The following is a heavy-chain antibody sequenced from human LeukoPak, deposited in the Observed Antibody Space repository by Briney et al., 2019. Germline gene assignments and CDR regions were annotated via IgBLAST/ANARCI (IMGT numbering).Heavy chain of an antibody. V-gene: IGHV3-30-3*01. CDR1: GYTFTSYA. Sequence: SCTASGYTFTSYAMHWVRQAPGKGLEWVAVISWDGSNKYYADSVKGRFTISRDNSKNTLDLQMNSLRAEDTAMYYCARGGTSGWYDYFDYWGQGTLVTVSS. J-gene: IGHJ4*02. D-gene: IGHD6-19*01. CDR2: ISWDGSNK. CDR3: ARGGTSGWYDYFDY.